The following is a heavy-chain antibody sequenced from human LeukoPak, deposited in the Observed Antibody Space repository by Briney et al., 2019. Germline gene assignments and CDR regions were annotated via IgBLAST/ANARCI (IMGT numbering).Heavy chain of an antibody. D-gene: IGHD3-3*01. Sequence: SETLSLTCAVSGYSISSGYYWGWIRQPPGKGLEWIGSIYHSGSTYYNPSLKGRVTISVDTSKNQFSLKLSSVTAADTAVYYCARLCSFLEWLCPPFDYWGQGTLVTVSS. CDR1: GYSISSGYY. J-gene: IGHJ4*02. CDR3: ARLCSFLEWLCPPFDY. CDR2: IYHSGST. V-gene: IGHV4-38-2*01.